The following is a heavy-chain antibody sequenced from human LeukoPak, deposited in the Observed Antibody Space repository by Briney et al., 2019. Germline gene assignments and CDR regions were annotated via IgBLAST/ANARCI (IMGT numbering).Heavy chain of an antibody. CDR1: GYSFTSYW. J-gene: IGHJ3*02. V-gene: IGHV5-51*01. D-gene: IGHD6-13*01. CDR2: IYPGDSDT. CDR3: ARHSFEYSSSWSHHDAFDAFDI. Sequence: KRGESLKISCKGSGYSFTSYWIGWVRQMPGKGLEWMGIIYPGDSDTRYRPSFQGQVTISADKSISTAYLQWSSLKASDTAMYYCARHSFEYSSSWSHHDAFDAFDIWGQGTMVTVSS.